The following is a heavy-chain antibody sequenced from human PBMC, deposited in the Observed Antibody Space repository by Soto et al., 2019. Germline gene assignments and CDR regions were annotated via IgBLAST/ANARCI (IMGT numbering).Heavy chain of an antibody. J-gene: IGHJ6*02. CDR1: GYTFSTYG. D-gene: IGHD3-10*01. V-gene: IGHV1-3*01. Sequence: GASVKVSCKASGYTFSTYGMHWVRQAPGQSLEWMGWLNGGTGQTRYSQRFQDRVIITRDTSASTGYMELRSLRSEDTAVYYCARGKGMEENYFYHGMDTRGQGTTVTVSS. CDR3: ARGKGMEENYFYHGMDT. CDR2: LNGGTGQT.